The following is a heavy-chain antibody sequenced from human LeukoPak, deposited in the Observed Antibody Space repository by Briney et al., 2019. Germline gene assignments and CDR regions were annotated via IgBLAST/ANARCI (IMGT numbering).Heavy chain of an antibody. CDR2: ISSSSSYI. CDR1: GFTFSSYS. D-gene: IGHD3-9*01. Sequence: GGSLRLSCAASGFTFSSYSMNWVRQAPGKGLEWVSSISSSSSYIYYADSVKGRFTISRANAKNSLYLQMNSLRAEGTAVYYCAPLTPFDYWGQGTLVTVSS. CDR3: APLTPFDY. J-gene: IGHJ4*02. V-gene: IGHV3-21*01.